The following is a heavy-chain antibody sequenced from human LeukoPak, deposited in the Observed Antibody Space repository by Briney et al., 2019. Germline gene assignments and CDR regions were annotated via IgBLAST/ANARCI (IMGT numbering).Heavy chain of an antibody. Sequence: SETLSLTCTVSGGSISSSSYYWGWIRQPPGKGLEWIGSIYYSGSTYYNPSLKSRVTISVVTSKNQFSLKLSSVTAADTAVYYCATDDFWSGYYAHFWGQGTLVTVSS. D-gene: IGHD3-3*01. CDR1: GGSISSSSYY. J-gene: IGHJ4*02. CDR3: ATDDFWSGYYAHF. V-gene: IGHV4-39*01. CDR2: IYYSGST.